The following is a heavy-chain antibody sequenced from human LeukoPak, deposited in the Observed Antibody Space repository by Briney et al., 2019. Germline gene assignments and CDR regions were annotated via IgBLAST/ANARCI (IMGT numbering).Heavy chain of an antibody. CDR3: ARHLSLVSPVDY. CDR2: IYYSGST. Sequence: SETLSLTCTVSGGSISSYYWSWIRQPPGKGLEWIGYIYYSGSTNYNPSLKSRVTISVDTSKNQFSLKLSSVTAADTAVYYCARHLSLVSPVDYWGQGTLVTVS. V-gene: IGHV4-59*01. CDR1: GGSISSYY. D-gene: IGHD2-2*01. J-gene: IGHJ4*02.